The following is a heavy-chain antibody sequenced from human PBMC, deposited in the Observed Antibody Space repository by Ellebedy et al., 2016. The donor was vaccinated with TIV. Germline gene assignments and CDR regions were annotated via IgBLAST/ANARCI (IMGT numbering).Heavy chain of an antibody. V-gene: IGHV4-59*08. Sequence: MLSETLSLTCTVSGGSSSSSYWSWIRQPPGKGLEWIGYIYNSEYTNYNPSLKSRVTISGDTSKKQFSLKLTPVTAADTAVYYCATHDSSGYYGGFDIWGQGRMVIVSS. CDR2: IYNSEYT. CDR3: ATHDSSGYYGGFDI. J-gene: IGHJ3*02. CDR1: GGSSSSSY. D-gene: IGHD3-22*01.